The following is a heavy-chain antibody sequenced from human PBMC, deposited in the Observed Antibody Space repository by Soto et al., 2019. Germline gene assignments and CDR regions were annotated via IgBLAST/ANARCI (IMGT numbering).Heavy chain of an antibody. CDR1: GFTFSDYY. D-gene: IGHD1-7*01. CDR2: SRDKGNSYST. V-gene: IGHV3-72*01. CDR3: TRSITGTTSSDY. J-gene: IGHJ4*02. Sequence: EVQLVESGGGLVQPGGSLRLSCAGSGFTFSDYYIDWVRQAPGKGLEWVGRSRDKGNSYSTDYAASVKGRFTVSRDASKNSLYLQMNSLKTEDTALYYCTRSITGTTSSDYWGQGPLVTVSS.